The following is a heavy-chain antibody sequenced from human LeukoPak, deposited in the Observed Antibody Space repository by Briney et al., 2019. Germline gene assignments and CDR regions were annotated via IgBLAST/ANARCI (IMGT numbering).Heavy chain of an antibody. CDR1: GFTFSDYY. CDR2: ISSSSSYT. Sequence: PGGSLRLSCAASGFTFSDYYMSWVRQAPGKGLEWVSYISSSSSYTNYADSVKGRFTISRDNAKNSLYLQMNSLRAEDTAVYYCATSYGSGSYYVRYNYYYYYGMDVWGQGTTVTVSS. J-gene: IGHJ6*02. V-gene: IGHV3-11*03. CDR3: ATSYGSGSYYVRYNYYYYYGMDV. D-gene: IGHD3-10*01.